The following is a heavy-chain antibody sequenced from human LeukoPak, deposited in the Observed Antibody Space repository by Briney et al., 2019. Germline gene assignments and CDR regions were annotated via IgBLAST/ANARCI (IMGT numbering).Heavy chain of an antibody. CDR2: MSYDGSHK. J-gene: IGHJ4*02. CDR3: AREHYYYDSSGYYELFPKGVIDY. V-gene: IGHV3-30*04. CDR1: GFSFISYT. D-gene: IGHD3-22*01. Sequence: PAGSLSLSCVVSGFSFISYTMHWVRQAPGKGLEWVAVMSYDGSHKFHADSVKGRFTISRDNSKNTLYLQMNSLRAEDTAVYYCAREHYYYDSSGYYELFPKGVIDYWGQGTLVTVSS.